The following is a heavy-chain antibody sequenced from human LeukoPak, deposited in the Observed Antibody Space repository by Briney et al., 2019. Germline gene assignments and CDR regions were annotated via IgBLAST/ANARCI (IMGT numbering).Heavy chain of an antibody. D-gene: IGHD5-12*01. J-gene: IGHJ4*02. CDR1: GGSISSYY. CDR3: AREGGGYDSAYFDY. Sequence: SETLSLTCTVSGGSISSYYWSWIRQPPGKGLEWIGYIYHSGSTYYNPSLKSRVTTSVDRSKNQFSLKLSSVTAADTAVYYCAREGGGYDSAYFDYWGQGTLVTVSS. V-gene: IGHV4-59*12. CDR2: IYHSGST.